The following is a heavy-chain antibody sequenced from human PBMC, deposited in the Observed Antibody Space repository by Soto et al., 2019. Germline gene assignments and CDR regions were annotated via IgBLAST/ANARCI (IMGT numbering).Heavy chain of an antibody. J-gene: IGHJ5*02. CDR3: ARDTYFYGSGSYGP. D-gene: IGHD3-10*01. V-gene: IGHV3-21*01. Sequence: SSSSYIYYADSVKGRFTISRDNAKNSLYLQMNSLRAEDTAVYYCARDTYFYGSGSYGPWGQGTLVTVSS. CDR2: SSSSYI.